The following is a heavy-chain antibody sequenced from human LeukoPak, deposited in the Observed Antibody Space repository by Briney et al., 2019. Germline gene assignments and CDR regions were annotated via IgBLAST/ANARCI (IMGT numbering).Heavy chain of an antibody. V-gene: IGHV3-30*04. CDR2: ISYDGSNK. Sequence: PGRSLRLSCAASGFTFSSYAMHWVRQAPGKGLEWVAVISYDGSNKYYADSVKGRFTISRDNSKNTLYLQMNSLSAEDTAVYYCARDDQMGYVWGSYRPWPLYWGQGTLVPVSS. CDR1: GFTFSSYA. D-gene: IGHD3-16*02. J-gene: IGHJ4*02. CDR3: ARDDQMGYVWGSYRPWPLY.